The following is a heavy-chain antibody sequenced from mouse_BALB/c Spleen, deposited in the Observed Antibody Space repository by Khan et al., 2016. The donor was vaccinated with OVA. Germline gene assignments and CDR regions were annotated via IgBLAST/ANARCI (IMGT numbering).Heavy chain of an antibody. Sequence: QIQLVQSGPELKKPGETVRISCKASGYTFTTAGMQWVQKMPGKGLKWIGWINTHSGVPKYAEDFKGRFAFSLETSASTVYLQITNLKNEDTATYFCARGGAAFYRNDGGAMDYWCQGTSGTVSS. CDR3: ARGGAAFYRNDGGAMDY. J-gene: IGHJ4*01. V-gene: IGHV9-4*02. CDR2: INTHSGVP. D-gene: IGHD2-14*01. CDR1: GYTFTTAG.